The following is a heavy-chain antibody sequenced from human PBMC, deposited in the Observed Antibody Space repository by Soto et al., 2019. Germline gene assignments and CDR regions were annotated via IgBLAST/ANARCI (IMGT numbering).Heavy chain of an antibody. D-gene: IGHD6-13*01. V-gene: IGHV1-3*01. CDR1: GFTFTSYV. Sequence: GAPVKGSCKGSGFTFTSYVMHWGRQAPGQRLEWMGWINAGNGNTKYSQRFQGRVPITRDTSGSTAYMELSSLRSEDTAMYYCARQRRIARRWSGFAPWGQGTLVTVSS. CDR2: INAGNGNT. J-gene: IGHJ5*02. CDR3: ARQRRIARRWSGFAP.